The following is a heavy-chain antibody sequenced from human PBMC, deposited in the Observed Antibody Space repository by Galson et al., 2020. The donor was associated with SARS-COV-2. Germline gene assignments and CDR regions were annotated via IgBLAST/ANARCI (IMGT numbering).Heavy chain of an antibody. V-gene: IGHV1-2*04. D-gene: IGHD3-22*01. CDR2: INPNSGGT. CDR1: GYTFTGYY. CDR3: ARGKERYYYDSWSYDAFLDY. J-gene: IGHJ4*02. Sequence: ASVKVSCKASGYTFTGYYMHWVRQAPGQGLEWMGWINPNSGGTNYAQKFQGWVTMTRDTSISTAYMELSRLRSDDTAVYYCARGKERYYYDSWSYDAFLDYWGQGTLVTVSS.